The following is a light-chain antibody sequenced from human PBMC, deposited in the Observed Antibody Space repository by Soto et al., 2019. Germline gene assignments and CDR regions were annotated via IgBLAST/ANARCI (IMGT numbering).Light chain of an antibody. Sequence: QSALTQPASVSGSPGQSITISCTGTSNDVGGYNFVSWYQHHPGKAPKLMIYEVTNRPSRVSNRFSGSKSVNTASLTISGLQAEDEADYYCSSYTSTTNLYVVFGGGTKLTVL. V-gene: IGLV2-14*01. CDR3: SSYTSTTNLYVV. CDR2: EVT. CDR1: SNDVGGYNF. J-gene: IGLJ2*01.